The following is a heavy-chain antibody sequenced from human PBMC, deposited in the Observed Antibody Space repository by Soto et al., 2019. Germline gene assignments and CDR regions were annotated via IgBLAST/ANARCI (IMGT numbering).Heavy chain of an antibody. V-gene: IGHV3-23*05. CDR3: AKDPHPDGRWPLDH. CDR1: GFPFSTYA. CDR2: IYGSGRGI. Sequence: EVQLLESGGTLVQPGGSLILSCVASGFPFSTYAMSWVRQAPGGGLEWIAGIYGSGRGISYADSVKGRFTISRDNSNDTLYLQIRILKVEDTAVYFCAKDPHPDGRWPLDHWGQGTLVTVSS. J-gene: IGHJ1*01. D-gene: IGHD3-9*01.